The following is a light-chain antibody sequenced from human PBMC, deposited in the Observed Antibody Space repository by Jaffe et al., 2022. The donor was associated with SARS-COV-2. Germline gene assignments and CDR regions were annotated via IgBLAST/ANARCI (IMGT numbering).Light chain of an antibody. Sequence: DIQMTQSPSSLSASVGDRVTITCRASQSISSYLNWYQQKPGEAPTLLIYAASSLQSGVPSRFSGSGSGTDFTLTISSLQPEDFATYYCQQSYSTLRYTFGQGTKLEIK. CDR3: QQSYSTLRYT. CDR1: QSISSY. V-gene: IGKV1-39*01. J-gene: IGKJ2*01. CDR2: AAS.